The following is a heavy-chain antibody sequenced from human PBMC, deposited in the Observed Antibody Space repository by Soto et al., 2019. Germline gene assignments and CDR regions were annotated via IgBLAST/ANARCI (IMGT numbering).Heavy chain of an antibody. V-gene: IGHV3-30*18. CDR1: GLAFSSYG. Sequence: QVQLVESGGGVVQPGRSLRLSCAASGLAFSSYGMHWVRQAPGKGLEWVAVISFDGRSESYSDAVKGRFTISRDKSKKTLYLQMNSLRPEETALYYCVKEPEDASVNYYYYYGMAAWGQGTTVTVSS. CDR2: ISFDGRSE. D-gene: IGHD3-10*01. CDR3: VKEPEDASVNYYYYYGMAA. J-gene: IGHJ6*02.